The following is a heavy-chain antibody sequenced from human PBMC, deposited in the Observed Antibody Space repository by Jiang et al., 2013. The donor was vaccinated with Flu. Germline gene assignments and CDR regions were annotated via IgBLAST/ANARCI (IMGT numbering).Heavy chain of an antibody. CDR2: INAGNGNT. V-gene: IGHV1-3*01. CDR1: GYTFTSYA. CDR3: ARAVRGVRERYGMDV. J-gene: IGHJ6*04. D-gene: IGHD3-10*01. Sequence: GAEVKKPGASVKVSCKASGYTFTSYAMHWVRQAPGQRLEWMGWINAGNGNTKYSQKFQGRVTITRDTSASTAYMELSSLRSEDTAVYYCARAVRGVRERYGMDVWGKGTTVTVSS.